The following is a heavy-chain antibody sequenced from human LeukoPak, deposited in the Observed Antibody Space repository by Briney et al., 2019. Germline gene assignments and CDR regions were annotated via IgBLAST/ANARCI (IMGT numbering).Heavy chain of an antibody. D-gene: IGHD1-1*01. CDR2: ISGSGGST. CDR3: AKDQSDWNALFDY. CDR1: GFTFSSYA. Sequence: GGSLRLSCAASGFTFSSYAMSWVRQAPGKGLEWVSAISGSGGSTYHADSVKGRFTISRDNSKNTLYLQMNSLRAEDTAVYYCAKDQSDWNALFDYWGQGTLVTVSS. J-gene: IGHJ4*02. V-gene: IGHV3-23*01.